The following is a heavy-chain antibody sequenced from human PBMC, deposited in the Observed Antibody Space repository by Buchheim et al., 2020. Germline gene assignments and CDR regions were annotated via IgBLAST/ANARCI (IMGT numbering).Heavy chain of an antibody. CDR2: IWYDGSNK. CDR1: GFTFSSYG. Sequence: QVQLVESGGGVVQPGRSLRLSCAASGFTFSSYGMHWVRQAPGKGLEWVAVIWYDGSNKYYADSVKGRFTISRDNSKNTLYLQMNSLRAEDTAVYYCARDGVPLGLEWHRTYYYYGMDVWGQGTT. CDR3: ARDGVPLGLEWHRTYYYYGMDV. D-gene: IGHD3-3*01. V-gene: IGHV3-33*01. J-gene: IGHJ6*02.